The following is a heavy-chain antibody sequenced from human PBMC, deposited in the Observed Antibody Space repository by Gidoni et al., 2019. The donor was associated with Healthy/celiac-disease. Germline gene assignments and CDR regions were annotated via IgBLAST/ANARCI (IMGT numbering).Heavy chain of an antibody. CDR1: GGSISRADSY. J-gene: IGHJ6*02. D-gene: IGHD3-10*01. V-gene: IGHV4-30-4*01. Sequence: QVQLQESGPGLVKPSQTLCLTCTVSGGSISRADSYWSWIRQPPGKGLEWIGYIYYSGSTYYNPSLKSRVTISVDTSKNQFSLKLSSVTAADTAVYYCARDLGRSMVRGVVYGMDVWGQGTTVTVSS. CDR3: ARDLGRSMVRGVVYGMDV. CDR2: IYYSGST.